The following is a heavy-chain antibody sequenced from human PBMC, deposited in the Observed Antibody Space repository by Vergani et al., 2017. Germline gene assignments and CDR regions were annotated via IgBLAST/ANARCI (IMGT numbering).Heavy chain of an antibody. CDR2: IYYSGST. CDR1: GGSISSGGYY. V-gene: IGHV4-31*03. CDR3: ARDSADSSGYYYRS. J-gene: IGHJ5*02. Sequence: QVQLQESGPGLVKPSQTLSLTCTVSGGSISSGGYYWSWIRQHPGKGLEWIGYIYYSGSTYYNPSLKSRVTISVDTSKNQFSLKLGSVTAAATAVYYCARDSADSSGYYYRSWGQGTLVTVSS. D-gene: IGHD3-22*01.